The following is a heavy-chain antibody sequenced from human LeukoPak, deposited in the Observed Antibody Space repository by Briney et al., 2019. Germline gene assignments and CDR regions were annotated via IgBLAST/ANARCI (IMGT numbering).Heavy chain of an antibody. CDR3: ARASMVRDLSLGY. CDR1: GYTFTSYD. Sequence: ASVKVSCKASGYTFTSYDINWVRQATGQGLEWMGWMNPNSGNAGYAQKFQGRVTMTRNTSISTAHMELSSLRSEDTAVYYCARASMVRDLSLGYWGQGTLVTVSS. D-gene: IGHD3-10*01. CDR2: MNPNSGNA. V-gene: IGHV1-8*01. J-gene: IGHJ4*02.